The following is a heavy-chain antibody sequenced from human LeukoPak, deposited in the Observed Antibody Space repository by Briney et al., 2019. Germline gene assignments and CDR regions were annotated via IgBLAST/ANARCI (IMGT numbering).Heavy chain of an antibody. CDR3: ARGGVEFDY. CDR1: GFTFSSYA. Sequence: GRSLRLSCAASGFTFSSYAMHWVRQAPGKGLEWVAVISYDGSHKYYADSVKGRYTISRDNAKNSLYLQMNSLRSEDTAFYYCARGGVEFDYWGQGTLVTVSS. J-gene: IGHJ4*02. V-gene: IGHV3-30-3*01. CDR2: ISYDGSHK.